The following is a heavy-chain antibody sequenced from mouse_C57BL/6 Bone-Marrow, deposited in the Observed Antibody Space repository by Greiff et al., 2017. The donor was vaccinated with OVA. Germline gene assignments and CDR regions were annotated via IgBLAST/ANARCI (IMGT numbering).Heavy chain of an antibody. CDR2: INPGSGGT. CDR1: GYAFTNYL. CDR3: ARWHYVSSYDY. Sequence: QVQLQQSGAELVRPGTSVKVSCKASGYAFTNYLIEWVKQRPGQGLEWIGVINPGSGGTNYNEKFKGKATLTADKSSSTAYMQLSSLTSEDSAVYFCARWHYVSSYDYWGQGTTLTVSS. D-gene: IGHD1-1*01. J-gene: IGHJ2*01. V-gene: IGHV1-54*01.